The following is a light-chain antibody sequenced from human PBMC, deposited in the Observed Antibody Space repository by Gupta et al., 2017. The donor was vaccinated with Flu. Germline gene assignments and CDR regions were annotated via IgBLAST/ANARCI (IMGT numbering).Light chain of an antibody. J-gene: IGLJ1*01. CDR3: QVWDSSTAV. CDR2: RDT. Sequence: ALGQTASITCGANNIGSKNGHWYQQKPGQAPVLVIYRDTNRPAGIPERFSGSNSGDTATLIISRAQAGDEADYYCQVWDSSTAVFGTGTKVTVL. V-gene: IGLV3-9*01. CDR1: NIGSKN.